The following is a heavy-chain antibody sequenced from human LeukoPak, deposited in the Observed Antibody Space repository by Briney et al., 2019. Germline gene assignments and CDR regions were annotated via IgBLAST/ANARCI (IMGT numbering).Heavy chain of an antibody. CDR2: ISSSSSTI. CDR3: AKDNWGEIDY. D-gene: IGHD7-27*01. J-gene: IGHJ4*02. Sequence: GGSLRLSCAASGFTFSSYSMNWVRQAPGKGLEWVSYISSSSSTIYYADSVKGRFTISRDNAKNSLYLQMNSLRAEDTAVYYCAKDNWGEIDYWGQGTLVTVSS. CDR1: GFTFSSYS. V-gene: IGHV3-48*01.